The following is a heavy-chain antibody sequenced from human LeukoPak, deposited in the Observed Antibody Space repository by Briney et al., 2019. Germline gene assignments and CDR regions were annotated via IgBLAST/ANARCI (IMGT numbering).Heavy chain of an antibody. CDR1: GFNLNSYM. J-gene: IGHJ3*02. D-gene: IGHD3-16*01. Sequence: GGSLRLSCAASGFNLNSYMLNWVRQAPGKGLEWVSSISSTGSYIYYADSVKGRFTISRDNAKSSLYLQKTSLRAEDTAVYYCARMRGQGGQDIWGQGTMVTVSS. CDR3: ARMRGQGGQDI. V-gene: IGHV3-21*01. CDR2: ISSTGSYI.